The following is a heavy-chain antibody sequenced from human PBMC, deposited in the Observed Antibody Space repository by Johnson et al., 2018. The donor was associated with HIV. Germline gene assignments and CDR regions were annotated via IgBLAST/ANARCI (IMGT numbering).Heavy chain of an antibody. CDR1: GFTFSNYG. J-gene: IGHJ3*01. Sequence: QVQLVESGGGVVQPGGSLRLSCEVSGFTFSNYGMHWVRQAPGKGLEWVAFIRYDGSNKYYADSVKGRFTIFRDNSKNTLYMQMKSLRAEDTAVYYCAKYCHGDCGGFAFDPWGQGTMVTVSS. CDR2: IRYDGSNK. CDR3: AKYCHGDCGGFAFDP. D-gene: IGHD2-21*02. V-gene: IGHV3-30*02.